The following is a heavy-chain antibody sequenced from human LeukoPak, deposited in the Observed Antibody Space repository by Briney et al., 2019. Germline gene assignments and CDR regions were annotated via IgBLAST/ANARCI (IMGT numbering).Heavy chain of an antibody. J-gene: IGHJ6*03. Sequence: ASVKVSCKASGYTFTGYYMHWVRQAPGQGLEWMGWINPNSGGTNSAQKFQGRVTMTRDTSISTAYMVLSRLRSDDTAVYYCARGIMATNWIYYYYNYMDVWGKGTTVTVSS. D-gene: IGHD5-12*01. V-gene: IGHV1-2*02. CDR2: INPNSGGT. CDR1: GYTFTGYY. CDR3: ARGIMATNWIYYYYNYMDV.